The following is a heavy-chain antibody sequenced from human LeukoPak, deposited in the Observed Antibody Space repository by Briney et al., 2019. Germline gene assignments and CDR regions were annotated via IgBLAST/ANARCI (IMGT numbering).Heavy chain of an antibody. J-gene: IGHJ3*02. CDR2: IYYSGST. CDR3: AIYSNYFNFAFDI. Sequence: SQTLSLTCTVSGGSISSGNYYWTWIRQPAGKGLEWIGYIYYSGSTNYNPSLKSRVTISVDTSKNQFSLKLSSVTAADTAVYYCAIYSNYFNFAFDIWGQGTMVTVSP. CDR1: GGSISSGNYY. V-gene: IGHV4-61*10. D-gene: IGHD4-11*01.